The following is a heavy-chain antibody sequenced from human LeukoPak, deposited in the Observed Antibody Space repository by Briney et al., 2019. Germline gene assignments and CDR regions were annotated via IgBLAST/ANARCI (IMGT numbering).Heavy chain of an antibody. CDR3: ARFSAQGYCSSTSCYGVRP. Sequence: ASVKVSCKASGYTFTGYYMHWVRQAPGQGLEWMGWINSNSGGTKYAQKFQGRVTMTRNTSISTAYMELSSLRSEDTAVYYCARFSAQGYCSSTSCYGVRPWGQGTLVTVSS. D-gene: IGHD2-2*01. CDR1: GYTFTGYY. V-gene: IGHV1-2*02. CDR2: INSNSGGT. J-gene: IGHJ4*02.